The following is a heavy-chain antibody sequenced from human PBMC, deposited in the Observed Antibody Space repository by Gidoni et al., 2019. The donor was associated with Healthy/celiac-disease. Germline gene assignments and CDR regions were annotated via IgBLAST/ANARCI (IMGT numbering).Heavy chain of an antibody. Sequence: EVQLVESGGGLVKPGGSLRLSCAASGFTFSIYSMNWVRQAPGKGLGWVSSISSSSSYIYDADSVKGRFTISRDNAKNSLYLQMNSLRAEDTAVYYCARDLGRYNWNSYYYYGMDVWGQGTTVTVSS. CDR1: GFTFSIYS. J-gene: IGHJ6*02. D-gene: IGHD1-7*01. CDR3: ARDLGRYNWNSYYYYGMDV. V-gene: IGHV3-21*01. CDR2: ISSSSSYI.